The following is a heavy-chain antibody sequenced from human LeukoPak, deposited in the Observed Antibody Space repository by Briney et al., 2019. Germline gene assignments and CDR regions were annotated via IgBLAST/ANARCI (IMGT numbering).Heavy chain of an antibody. J-gene: IGHJ6*02. D-gene: IGHD6-13*01. V-gene: IGHV4-61*02. Sequence: SQTLSLTCTVSGGSISSGSYYWSWIRQPAGKGLEWLGRIYTSGSTTYNPSLKSRVTISVDTSKNQFSLKLSSVTAADTAVYYCARSGYSSSWHYYYYGMDVWGQGTTVTVSS. CDR1: GGSISSGSYY. CDR2: IYTSGST. CDR3: ARSGYSSSWHYYYYGMDV.